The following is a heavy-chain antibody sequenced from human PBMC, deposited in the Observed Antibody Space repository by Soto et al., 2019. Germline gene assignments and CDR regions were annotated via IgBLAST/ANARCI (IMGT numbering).Heavy chain of an antibody. CDR1: GYTFTNYG. Sequence: GXSVKVSCKASGYTFTNYGIRWVRQAPGQGLEWMGWISAHKGNTNYAQKFQGRVTMTTDTSTSTAYMELRSLRSDDTAVYYCAXXXXXXXXXXXXYWGQGTLVTVYS. V-gene: IGHV1-18*01. CDR3: AXXXXXXXXXXXXY. CDR2: ISAHKGNT. J-gene: IGHJ4*02.